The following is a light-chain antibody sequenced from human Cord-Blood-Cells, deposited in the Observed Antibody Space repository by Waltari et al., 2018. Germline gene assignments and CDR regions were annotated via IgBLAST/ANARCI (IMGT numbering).Light chain of an antibody. CDR3: QQSYSTPGT. J-gene: IGKJ4*01. Sequence: DIQMTNSPSPLSASVGDRVTITCRASQSISSYLTWYQQKPGKAPKLLIYAASSLQSGVPSRFSGSGSGTDFTLTISSLQPEDFATYYCQQSYSTPGTFGGGTKVEIK. CDR1: QSISSY. V-gene: IGKV1-39*01. CDR2: AAS.